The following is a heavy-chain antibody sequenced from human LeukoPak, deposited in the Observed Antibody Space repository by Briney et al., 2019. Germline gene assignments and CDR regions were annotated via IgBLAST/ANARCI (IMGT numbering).Heavy chain of an antibody. CDR2: ISGGGGST. Sequence: GGSLRLSCAASGFTFTSYAMTWVRQAPGKGLEWVSSISGGGGSTYYPDSVRGRFTISRDNAKNSLYLQMNSLRAEDTAIYYCAREYCSGGTCYAPGYWGQGTLVTVSS. CDR1: GFTFTSYA. J-gene: IGHJ4*02. V-gene: IGHV3-23*01. D-gene: IGHD2-15*01. CDR3: AREYCSGGTCYAPGY.